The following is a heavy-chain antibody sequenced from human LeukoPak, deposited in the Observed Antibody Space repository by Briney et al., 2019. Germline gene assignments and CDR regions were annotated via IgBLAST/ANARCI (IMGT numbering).Heavy chain of an antibody. D-gene: IGHD3-10*01. CDR3: ARGLSYYGSGSPYNWFDP. V-gene: IGHV1-24*01. CDR1: GYTLTELS. J-gene: IGHJ5*02. CDR2: FDPEDGET. Sequence: ASVKVSCKVSGYTLTELSMHWVRQAPGKGLEWMGGFDPEDGETIYAQKFQGRVTMTEDTSTDTAYMELSSLRSEDTAVYYCARGLSYYGSGSPYNWFDPWGQGTLVTVSS.